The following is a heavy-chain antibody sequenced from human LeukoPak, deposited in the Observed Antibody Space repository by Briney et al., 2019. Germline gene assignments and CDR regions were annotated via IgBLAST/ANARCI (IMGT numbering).Heavy chain of an antibody. D-gene: IGHD4/OR15-4a*01. CDR2: IYSGTT. CDR3: ARRAGAYSHPYDY. Sequence: GGSLRLSCTVSGFTVSSNSMSWVRQAPGKGLEWVSFIYSGTTHYSDSVKGRFTISRDNSRNTLYLQMNSLRAEDTAVYYCARRAGAYSHPYDYWGQGTLVTVSS. CDR1: GFTVSSNS. V-gene: IGHV3-53*01. J-gene: IGHJ4*02.